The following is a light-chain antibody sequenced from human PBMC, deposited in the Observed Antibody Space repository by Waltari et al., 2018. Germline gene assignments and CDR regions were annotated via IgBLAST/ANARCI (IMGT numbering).Light chain of an antibody. V-gene: IGLV1-47*01. CDR2: RSN. CDR3: AAWDDSLSGHVI. J-gene: IGLJ2*01. Sequence: QSVLTQPPSASGTPGQRVIISCSGSSTNTGRNYVSWYQRLPGTAPRLLIYRSNQRPSGVPERISGSKSGTSASLAISGLRSEDEAEYYCAAWDDSLSGHVIFGGGTKLTVL. CDR1: STNTGRNY.